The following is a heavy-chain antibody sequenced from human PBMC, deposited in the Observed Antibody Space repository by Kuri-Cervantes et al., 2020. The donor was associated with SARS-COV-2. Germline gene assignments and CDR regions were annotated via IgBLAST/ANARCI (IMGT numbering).Heavy chain of an antibody. V-gene: IGHV4-30-2*01. CDR2: ISHSGST. CDR3: ARHDYSNSNLEY. Sequence: SETLSLTCAVSGGSISSGGFSWGCIPQPPGKGLEWIGYISHSGSTYYNPSLNSRVTISVDRSNNQFSLMLSSVTAADMAVYYCARHDYSNSNLEYWGQGALVTVSS. J-gene: IGHJ4*02. D-gene: IGHD4-11*01. CDR1: GGSISSGGFS.